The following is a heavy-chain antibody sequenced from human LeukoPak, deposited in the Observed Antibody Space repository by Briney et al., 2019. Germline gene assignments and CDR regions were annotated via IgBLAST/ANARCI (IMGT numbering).Heavy chain of an antibody. J-gene: IGHJ4*02. CDR1: GGSMSTYY. Sequence: SETLSLTCTVSGGSMSTYYWSWIRQPPGKGLEWIGYIYYSGSTNYNSSLKSRVTISVDTSKNQFSLRLSSVTAADTAVYYCARVTGYMIEDYFDYWGQGILVTVSS. V-gene: IGHV4-59*01. D-gene: IGHD3-22*01. CDR2: IYYSGST. CDR3: ARVTGYMIEDYFDY.